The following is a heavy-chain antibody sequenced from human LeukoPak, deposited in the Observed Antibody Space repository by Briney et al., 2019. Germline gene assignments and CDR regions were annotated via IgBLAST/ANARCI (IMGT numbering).Heavy chain of an antibody. D-gene: IGHD3-10*01. CDR1: GFTFSSYG. V-gene: IGHV3-23*01. J-gene: IGHJ6*03. CDR2: ISGSGGST. CDR3: AKIGGSGSYYTSYYYYYYMDV. Sequence: PGGSLRLSCAASGFTFSSYGMSWVRQAPGKGLEWVSAISGSGGSTYYADSVKGRFTISRDNSKNTLYLQMNSLRAEDTAVYYCAKIGGSGSYYTSYYYYYYMDVWGKGTTVTISS.